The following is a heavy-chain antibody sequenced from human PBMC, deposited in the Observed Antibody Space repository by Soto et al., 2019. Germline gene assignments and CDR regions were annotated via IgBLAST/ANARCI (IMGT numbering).Heavy chain of an antibody. CDR1: GYTFTSYG. V-gene: IGHV1-18*01. CDR2: ISAYNGNT. Sequence: QVQLVQSGAEVKKPGASVKVSCKASGYTFTSYGISWVRQAPGQGLEWMGWISAYNGNTNYAQKLQGRVTMTTDTPPSTAYMELRCLRSDDTAVYYCAREGNSGYQPMAFDYWGQGTLVTFAS. J-gene: IGHJ4*02. CDR3: AREGNSGYQPMAFDY. D-gene: IGHD5-12*01.